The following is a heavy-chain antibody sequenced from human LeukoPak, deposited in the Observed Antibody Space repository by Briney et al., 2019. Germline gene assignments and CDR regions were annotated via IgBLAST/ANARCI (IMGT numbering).Heavy chain of an antibody. CDR2: IYYSGST. CDR1: GGSISSGGYY. D-gene: IGHD5-18*01. J-gene: IGHJ4*02. CDR3: ARVSGMQLWTIDY. V-gene: IGHV4-31*03. Sequence: SQTLSLTCTVSGGSISSGGYYWSWIRQHPGKGLEWIGYIYYSGSTYYNPSLKSRVTISVDTSKNQFSLKLSSVTAADTAVYYCARVSGMQLWTIDYWGQGTLVTVSS.